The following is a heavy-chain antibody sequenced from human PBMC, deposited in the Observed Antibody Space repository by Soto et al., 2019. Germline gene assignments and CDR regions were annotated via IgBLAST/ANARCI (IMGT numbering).Heavy chain of an antibody. Sequence: ASVKVSCKASGYTFTSYGISWVRQAPGQGLEWMGWISAYNGNTNYAQKLQGRVTMTTDTSTSPAYMELRSLRSDDTAVYYWARDQLQGDNWFDPWGQGTLVTVSS. CDR1: GYTFTSYG. CDR3: ARDQLQGDNWFDP. J-gene: IGHJ5*02. D-gene: IGHD1-7*01. CDR2: ISAYNGNT. V-gene: IGHV1-18*01.